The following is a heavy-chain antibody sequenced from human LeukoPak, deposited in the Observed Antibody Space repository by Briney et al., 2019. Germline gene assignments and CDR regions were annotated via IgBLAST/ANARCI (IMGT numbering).Heavy chain of an antibody. CDR2: IYYSGST. CDR1: GGFISSHY. CDR3: AREVVVAATFGNWFDP. Sequence: PETLSLTCTVSGGFISSHYWSWIRHPPEKGLEWIGDIYYSGSTNYNPSLKSRVTISVGTSKNQFSLKLTSVSGADTAVYYCAREVVVAATFGNWFDPWGQGTLVTVSS. J-gene: IGHJ5*02. D-gene: IGHD2-15*01. V-gene: IGHV4-59*11.